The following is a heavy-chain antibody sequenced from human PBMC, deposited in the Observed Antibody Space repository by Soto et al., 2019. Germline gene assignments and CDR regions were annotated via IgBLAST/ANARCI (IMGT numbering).Heavy chain of an antibody. CDR2: IIPIFGTA. J-gene: IGHJ4*02. CDR3: ARDRRYYDSSGHLFGYFDY. D-gene: IGHD3-22*01. Sequence: SVKVSCKASGGTFSSYAISWVRQAPGQGLEWMGGIIPIFGTANYAQKFQGRVTITADKSTSTAYMELSSLRSEDTAVYYCARDRRYYDSSGHLFGYFDYWGQGTLVTVS. CDR1: GGTFSSYA. V-gene: IGHV1-69*06.